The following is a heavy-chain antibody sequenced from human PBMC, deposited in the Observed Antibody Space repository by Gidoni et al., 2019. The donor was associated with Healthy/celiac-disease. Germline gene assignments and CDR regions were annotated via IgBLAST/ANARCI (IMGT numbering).Heavy chain of an antibody. CDR1: GFPFSSYA. J-gene: IGHJ6*02. CDR2: ISGSGGST. V-gene: IGHV3-23*01. CDR3: AKDSSPNCGGDCYSFYYYGMDV. Sequence: EVQLLESGGGLVQPGGSLSLSCAASGFPFSSYATSWVRQAPGKGLEWVSAISGSGGSTYYADSVKGRFTISRDNSKNTLYLQMNSLRAEDTAVYYCAKDSSPNCGGDCYSFYYYGMDVWGQGTTVTVSS. D-gene: IGHD2-21*02.